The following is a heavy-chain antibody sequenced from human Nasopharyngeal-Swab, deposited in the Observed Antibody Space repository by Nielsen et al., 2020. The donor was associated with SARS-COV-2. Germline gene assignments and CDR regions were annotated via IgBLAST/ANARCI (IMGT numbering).Heavy chain of an antibody. CDR1: GGTFSSYA. CDR3: ARDLEGGITMIGRGNAFDI. CDR2: IIPIFGTA. V-gene: IGHV1-69*13. Sequence: SAKVSCKASGGTFSSYAISWVRQAPGQGLEWMGGIIPIFGTANYAQKFQGRVTITADESTSTAYMELSSLRSEDTAVYYCARDLEGGITMIGRGNAFDIWGQGTMVTVSS. D-gene: IGHD3-22*01. J-gene: IGHJ3*02.